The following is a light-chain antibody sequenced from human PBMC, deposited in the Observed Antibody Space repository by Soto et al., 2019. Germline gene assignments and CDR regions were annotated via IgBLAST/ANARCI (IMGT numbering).Light chain of an antibody. CDR3: AVWDDNLNGVV. J-gene: IGLJ2*01. Sequence: QPVLTQPPSVSEAPRQRVTISCSGSRSNIGNNAVNWYHQLPGKAPKLLIYYDDLLSSGVSDRFSGSKSGTSASLAISGLQSEDEADYYCAVWDDNLNGVVFGGGTKLTVL. V-gene: IGLV1-36*01. CDR1: RSNIGNNA. CDR2: YDD.